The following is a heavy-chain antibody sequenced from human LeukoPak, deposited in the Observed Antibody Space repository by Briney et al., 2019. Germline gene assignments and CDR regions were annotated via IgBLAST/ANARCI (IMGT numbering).Heavy chain of an antibody. J-gene: IGHJ4*02. CDR2: ISSDGSNK. CDR3: APPAGRFPDY. V-gene: IGHV3-30*03. Sequence: PGGSLRLSCAASGFTFSTYGMHWVRQAPGKGLEWVAVISSDGSNKYYADSVKGRFTISRDNSKNTLYLQMNSLRAEDTAVYYCAPPAGRFPDYWGQGTLVTVSS. CDR1: GFTFSTYG.